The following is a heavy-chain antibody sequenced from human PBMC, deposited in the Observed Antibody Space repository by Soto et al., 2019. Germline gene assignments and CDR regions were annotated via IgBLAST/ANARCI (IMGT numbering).Heavy chain of an antibody. CDR1: GFTFSDYV. CDR2: MWYHGRDL. D-gene: IGHD3-16*01. Sequence: PAGSLRHSCASSGFTFSDYVIHWVRQAPVKGLDWVAVMWYHGRDLFYADSVKGRFTISRDNSKNTLYLQMNSLRAEDTAVYYCARDQGGQSGNFIFDTWGQGTLVTVSS. CDR3: ARDQGGQSGNFIFDT. V-gene: IGHV3-33*01. J-gene: IGHJ4*02.